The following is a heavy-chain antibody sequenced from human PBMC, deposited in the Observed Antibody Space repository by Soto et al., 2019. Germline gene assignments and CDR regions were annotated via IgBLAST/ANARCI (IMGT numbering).Heavy chain of an antibody. CDR3: AGGCSRRSDI. J-gene: IGHJ3*02. CDR2: INHSGST. Sequence: QVQLQQWGAGLLKPSETLSLTCAVYGGSFSNLYWSWIRQPPGKGLEWIGEINHSGSTNYNPALKSRGTVSVDTSKNRFSLRLRSVTAADTAVYYWAGGCSRRSDIWGPGTMVTVSS. CDR1: GGSFSNLY. D-gene: IGHD2-8*01. V-gene: IGHV4-34*01.